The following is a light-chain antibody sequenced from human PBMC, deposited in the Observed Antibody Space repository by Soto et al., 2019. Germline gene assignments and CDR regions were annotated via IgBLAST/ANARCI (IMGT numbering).Light chain of an antibody. J-gene: IGKJ1*01. CDR1: RIISTC. Sequence: DIQMTQSPSTLSASVGGRVTITCRASRIISTCLAWYQQKPGQAPKLLIYDASTLESGVPSRFSGSGSGTEFTLTISSLQPEDFATYYCQQYDSSPWTFGQGTKVEIK. CDR2: DAS. CDR3: QQYDSSPWT. V-gene: IGKV1-5*01.